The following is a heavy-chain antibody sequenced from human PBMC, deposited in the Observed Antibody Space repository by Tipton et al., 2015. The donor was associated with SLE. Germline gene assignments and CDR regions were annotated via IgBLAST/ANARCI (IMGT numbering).Heavy chain of an antibody. CDR3: ARDGAIGARPGSFDY. Sequence: LRLSCSVSGGSISSKYWSWIRQAPGKGLEWIGYFSYSGGINYNPSLKSRVTISADTSKNQFSLKLSSVTAADTAVYFCARDGAIGARPGSFDYWGQGALVTVPS. CDR2: FSYSGGI. D-gene: IGHD6-6*01. V-gene: IGHV4-59*01. CDR1: GGSISSKY. J-gene: IGHJ4*02.